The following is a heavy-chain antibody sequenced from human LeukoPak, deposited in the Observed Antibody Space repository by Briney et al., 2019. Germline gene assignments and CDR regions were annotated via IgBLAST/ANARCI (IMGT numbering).Heavy chain of an antibody. Sequence: PSGGSLRLSRVPSGITFSNSALSWVRQAPGKGLEWVSTITKSGDQTYYADSVRGLFTISRDNSKNTLYLQMNSLRAEDTAVYHCVRSAGKDGYRDVFDIWGQGTVVTVSS. CDR3: VRSAGKDGYRDVFDI. CDR1: GITFSNSA. CDR2: ITKSGDQT. V-gene: IGHV3-23*01. J-gene: IGHJ3*02. D-gene: IGHD5-24*01.